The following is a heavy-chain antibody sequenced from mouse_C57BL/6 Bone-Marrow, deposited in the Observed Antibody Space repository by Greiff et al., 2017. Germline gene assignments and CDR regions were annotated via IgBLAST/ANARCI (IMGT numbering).Heavy chain of an antibody. D-gene: IGHD1-2*01. CDR2: ISDGGSYT. CDR1: GFTFSSYA. J-gene: IGHJ4*01. CDR3: ARDNYYRSDYAVDY. V-gene: IGHV5-4*01. Sequence: EVNVVESGGGLVKPGGSLKLSCAASGFTFSSYAMSWVRQTPEKRLEWVATISDGGSYTYYPDNVKGRFTISRDNAKNNLYLQMSHLKSEDTAMYYCARDNYYRSDYAVDYWGQGTSVTVSS.